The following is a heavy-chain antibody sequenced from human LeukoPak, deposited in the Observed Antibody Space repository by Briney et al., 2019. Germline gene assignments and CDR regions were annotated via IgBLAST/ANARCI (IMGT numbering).Heavy chain of an antibody. D-gene: IGHD2-21*01. Sequence: GGSLRLSCAVSGFTFSSYGMHWVRQAPSKGLEWVAFIWYDGSNKYYTDSVKGRFTISRDNSKKTVYLQMNSLRAEDTAVYFCAKDSPPYDFWNDPHTPVVIAIPEFWGQGTLVTVSS. CDR1: GFTFSSYG. CDR3: AKDSPPYDFWNDPHTPVVIAIPEF. V-gene: IGHV3-30*02. CDR2: IWYDGSNK. J-gene: IGHJ4*02.